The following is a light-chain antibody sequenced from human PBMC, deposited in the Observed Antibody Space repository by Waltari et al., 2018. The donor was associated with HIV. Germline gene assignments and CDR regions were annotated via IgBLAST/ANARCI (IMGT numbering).Light chain of an antibody. CDR1: SGPSSNA. CDR2: VNSDGSH. Sequence: QPVLTQPPSASGSLGASVKLTCTLSSGPSSNAIAWPQQQPEKGPRFLMKVNSDGSHNRGAGIPDRFSGSTYGAERYLTISSLQSEDEADYYCQTWGTGIAVFGGGTKLTVL. J-gene: IGLJ3*02. CDR3: QTWGTGIAV. V-gene: IGLV4-69*01.